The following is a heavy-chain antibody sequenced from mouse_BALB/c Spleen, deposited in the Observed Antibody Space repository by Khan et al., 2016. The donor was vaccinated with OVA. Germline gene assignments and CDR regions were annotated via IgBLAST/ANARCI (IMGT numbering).Heavy chain of an antibody. V-gene: IGHV1S135*01. Sequence: VQLQQSGPELLKPGASVKISCKASGYSFTTYYIHWVKQSHGKSLEWIGYIDPFNGDTPQNPKFKGKAPLTFDKSSRTAHLHLTSLPSEDSAVHYGAHHGIATWLAFWGQGTPVTVSA. J-gene: IGHJ3*01. D-gene: IGHD4-1*01. CDR2: IDPFNGDT. CDR1: GYSFTTYY. CDR3: AHHGIATWLAF.